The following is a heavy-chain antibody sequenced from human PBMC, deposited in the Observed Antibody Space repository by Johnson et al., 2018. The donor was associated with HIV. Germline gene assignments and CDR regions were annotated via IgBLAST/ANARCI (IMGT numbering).Heavy chain of an antibody. D-gene: IGHD6-6*01. Sequence: VLLVESGGGVVRPGGSLRLSCAASGFTFDDYGMSWVRQAPGKGLEWVSVIYTGGSTYYADSVRGRFTISRDNSNNTLYLQMNSLRAEDTAVYYCARDRGYSSSSANAFDIWGQGTMVTVSS. J-gene: IGHJ3*02. CDR3: ARDRGYSSSSANAFDI. CDR2: IYTGGST. CDR1: GFTFDDYG. V-gene: IGHV3-66*01.